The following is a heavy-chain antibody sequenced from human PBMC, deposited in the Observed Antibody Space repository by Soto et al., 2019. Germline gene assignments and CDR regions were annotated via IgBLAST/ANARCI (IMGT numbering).Heavy chain of an antibody. Sequence: EVQLVESGGGSVQPGRSLRLSCAASGFSFDDYGMHWVRQGPGKGLEWVSGISWNSGDIYYADSVKGRFTISRDNATRSLYLQMNTLRPEDTALYYCAKDNDLDRDGPFDYWGQGILVTVSS. CDR3: AKDNDLDRDGPFDY. CDR2: ISWNSGDI. V-gene: IGHV3-9*01. J-gene: IGHJ4*02. CDR1: GFSFDDYG. D-gene: IGHD2-2*03.